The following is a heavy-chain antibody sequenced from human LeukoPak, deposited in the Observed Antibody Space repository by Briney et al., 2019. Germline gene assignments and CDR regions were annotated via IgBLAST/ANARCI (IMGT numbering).Heavy chain of an antibody. CDR2: INPNSGGT. CDR3: ARVDGIVGATTWDY. D-gene: IGHD1-26*01. V-gene: IGHV1-2*02. CDR1: GYTLTELS. J-gene: IGHJ4*02. Sequence: ASVKVSCKVSGYTLTELSMHWVRQAPGQGLEWMGWINPNSGGTNYAQKFQGRVTMTRDTSISTAYMELSRLRSDDTAVYYCARVDGIVGATTWDYWGQGTLVTVSS.